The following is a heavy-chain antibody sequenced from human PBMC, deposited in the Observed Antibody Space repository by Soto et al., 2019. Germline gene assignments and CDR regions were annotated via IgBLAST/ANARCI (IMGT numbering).Heavy chain of an antibody. CDR2: IRSKAYGGTT. CDR3: TRDKRAYDSSGDH. D-gene: IGHD3-22*01. J-gene: IGHJ4*02. CDR1: GFTFGDYA. V-gene: IGHV3-49*04. Sequence: PGGSLRLSCTASGFTFGDYAMSWVRQAPGKELEWVGFIRSKAYGGTTEYAASVKGRFTISRDDSKSIAYLQMNSLKTEDTAVYYCTRDKRAYDSSGDHWGQGTLVTVSS.